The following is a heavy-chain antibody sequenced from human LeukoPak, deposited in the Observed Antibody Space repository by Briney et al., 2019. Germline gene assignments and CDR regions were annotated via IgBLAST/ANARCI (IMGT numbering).Heavy chain of an antibody. CDR2: IKQDGSQK. J-gene: IGHJ4*02. CDR1: GFTFSNYW. V-gene: IGHV3-7*05. CDR3: ARVGTPVTTVDY. Sequence: GGSLRLSCAASGFTFSNYWMSWVRQAPVKGLEWVANIKQDGSQKYYVDSVKGRFTISRDNAKNSLFLQMNSLRAEDTAVYYCARVGTPVTTVDYWGQGTLVTVSS. D-gene: IGHD4-17*01.